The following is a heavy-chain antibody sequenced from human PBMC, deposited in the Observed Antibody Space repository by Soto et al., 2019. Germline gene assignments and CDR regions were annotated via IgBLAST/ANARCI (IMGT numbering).Heavy chain of an antibody. CDR1: GFALSTSGMR. V-gene: IGHV2-70*04. CDR3: ERNRTRHYGGMDV. CDR2: IDWDDDK. Sequence: SGPTLLNPTQTLTLTCTFSGFALSTSGMRVSWIRQPPGKALEWLARIDWDDDKFYSTSLKTRLTISKDTSKNQVVLTMTNMDPVDTATYYYERNRTRHYGGMDVWGQGTKVTVYS. J-gene: IGHJ6*02. D-gene: IGHD2-2*01.